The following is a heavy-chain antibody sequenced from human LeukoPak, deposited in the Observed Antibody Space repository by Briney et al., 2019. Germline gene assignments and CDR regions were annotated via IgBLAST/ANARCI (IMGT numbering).Heavy chain of an antibody. CDR1: GGSVSSSSYY. Sequence: TSETLSLTCTVSGGSVSSSSYYWGWIRQPPGKGLEWIAFIYYSGSTYYNPSLKSRVTISMDTSKNQFSLKLSSVTAADTAVYYCARHGPLSRYSSSSGWFDPWGQGTLVTVSS. CDR3: ARHGPLSRYSSSSGWFDP. D-gene: IGHD6-6*01. J-gene: IGHJ5*02. V-gene: IGHV4-39*01. CDR2: IYYSGST.